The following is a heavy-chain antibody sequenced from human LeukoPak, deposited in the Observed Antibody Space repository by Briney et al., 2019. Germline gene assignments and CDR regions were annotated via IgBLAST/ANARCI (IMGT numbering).Heavy chain of an antibody. CDR3: AKIPQVATYTVPNFDF. D-gene: IGHD3-16*01. Sequence: GGSLRLSCAASGFTFSSYGMSWVRQAPGKGLEWVSGINWNGGSTGYADSVKGRFTISRDNAKNSLYLQMNSLRAEDTAVYYCAKIPQVATYTVPNFDFWGQGTLVTVSS. CDR1: GFTFSSYG. CDR2: INWNGGST. J-gene: IGHJ4*02. V-gene: IGHV3-20*04.